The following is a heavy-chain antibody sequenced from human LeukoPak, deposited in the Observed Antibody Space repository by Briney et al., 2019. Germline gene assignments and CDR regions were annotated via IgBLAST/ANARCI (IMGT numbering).Heavy chain of an antibody. J-gene: IGHJ6*02. CDR3: AKDSNYYGSGYYYYYYGMDV. Sequence: GGSLRLSCAASGFTSSSYGMHWVRQAPGKGLEWVAFIRYDGSNKYYADSVKGRFTISRDNSKNTLYLQMNSLRAEDTAVYYCAKDSNYYGSGYYYYYYGMDVWGQGTTVTVSS. V-gene: IGHV3-30*02. D-gene: IGHD3-10*01. CDR1: GFTSSSYG. CDR2: IRYDGSNK.